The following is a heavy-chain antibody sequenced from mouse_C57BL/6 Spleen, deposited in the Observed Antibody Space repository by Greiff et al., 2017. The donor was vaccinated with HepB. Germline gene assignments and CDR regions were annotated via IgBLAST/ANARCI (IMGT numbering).Heavy chain of an antibody. CDR1: GFSFNTYA. CDR2: IRSKSNNYAT. J-gene: IGHJ3*01. CDR3: VRKDDYGFAY. V-gene: IGHV10-1*01. D-gene: IGHD2-4*01. Sequence: EVQLVESGGGLVQPKGSLKLSCAASGFSFNTYAMNWVRQAPGKGLEWVARIRSKSNNYATYYADSVKDRFTISRDDSESMLYLQMNNLKTEDTAMYYCVRKDDYGFAYWGQGTLVTVSA.